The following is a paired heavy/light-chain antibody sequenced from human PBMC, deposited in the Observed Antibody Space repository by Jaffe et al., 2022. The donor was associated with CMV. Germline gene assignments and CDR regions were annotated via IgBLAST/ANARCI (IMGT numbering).Heavy chain of an antibody. J-gene: IGHJ3*02. CDR3: ARRWATIFGVVIIRGAFDI. D-gene: IGHD3-3*01. CDR1: GGSFSGYY. V-gene: IGHV4-34*01. CDR2: INHSGST. Sequence: QVQLQQWGAGLLKPSETLSLTCAVYGGSFSGYYWSWIRQPPGKGLEWIGEINHSGSTNYNPSLKSRVTISVDTSKNQFSLKLSSVTAADTAVYYCARRWATIFGVVIIRGAFDIWGQGTMVTVSS.
Light chain of an antibody. J-gene: IGLJ3*02. V-gene: IGLV2-23*02. CDR2: EVS. Sequence: QSALTQPASVSGSPGQSITISCTGTSSDVGSYNLVSWYQQHPGKAPKLMIYEVSKRPSGVSNRFSGSKSGNTASLTISGLQAEDEADYYCCSYAGRVFGGGTKLTVL. CDR3: CSYAGRV. CDR1: SSDVGSYNL.